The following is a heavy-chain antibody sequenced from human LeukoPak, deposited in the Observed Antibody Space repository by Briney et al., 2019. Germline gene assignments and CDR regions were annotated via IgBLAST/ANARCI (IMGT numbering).Heavy chain of an antibody. CDR3: AKDTVKVTTIRRVPHYMDV. D-gene: IGHD5-12*01. Sequence: GGSLRLSCAASGFTFSSYAFHWVRQAPGKGLEWVTFIRYDGSNKYYADSVKGRFIISRDNSKNTLYLQMNSLRAEDTAVYYCAKDTVKVTTIRRVPHYMDVWGKGTTVTISS. V-gene: IGHV3-30*02. CDR2: IRYDGSNK. CDR1: GFTFSSYA. J-gene: IGHJ6*03.